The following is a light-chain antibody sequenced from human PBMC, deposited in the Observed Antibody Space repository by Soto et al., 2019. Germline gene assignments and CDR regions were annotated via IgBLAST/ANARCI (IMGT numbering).Light chain of an antibody. Sequence: ESLFSQYKRAVAFSAWERSTLSCRASQSVTSNYLAWYQQKPGQAPRLLIYAASSRATGIPDRFSGSGSGTDFTLTISRLEPEDFAVYYCQQYGSSLWTFGEVSMVDI. J-gene: IGKJ1*01. CDR3: QQYGSSLWT. CDR1: QSVTSNY. CDR2: AAS. V-gene: IGKV3-20*01.